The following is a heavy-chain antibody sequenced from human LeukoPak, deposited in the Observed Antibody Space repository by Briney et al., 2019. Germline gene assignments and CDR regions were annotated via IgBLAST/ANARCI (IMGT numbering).Heavy chain of an antibody. CDR1: GFTVSSYY. V-gene: IGHV3-53*01. Sequence: PGGSLRLSCAASGFTVSSYYMNSVRQAPGKELEWDSVIYTGGGRYYADSVRGRFTISRDTSKNMVFLQMNSLRVEDTVVYYCARDLGQYYDTSDNWFDPWGQGTLVTVSS. CDR3: ARDLGQYYDTSDNWFDP. CDR2: IYTGGGR. J-gene: IGHJ5*02. D-gene: IGHD3-22*01.